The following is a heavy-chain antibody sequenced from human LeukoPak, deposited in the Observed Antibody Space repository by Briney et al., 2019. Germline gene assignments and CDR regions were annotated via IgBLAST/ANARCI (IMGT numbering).Heavy chain of an antibody. D-gene: IGHD3-3*01. V-gene: IGHV4-4*07. CDR1: GGSIGSYY. J-gene: IGHJ6*03. Sequence: PSETLSLTCTVSGGSIGSYYWSWIRQPAGKGLEWIGRIYTSGSTNYNPSLKSRVTISVDTSKNQFSLKLSSVTAADTAVYYCARALEGDSWSGTLMSYYYYMDVWGKGTTVTVSS. CDR2: IYTSGST. CDR3: ARALEGDSWSGTLMSYYYYMDV.